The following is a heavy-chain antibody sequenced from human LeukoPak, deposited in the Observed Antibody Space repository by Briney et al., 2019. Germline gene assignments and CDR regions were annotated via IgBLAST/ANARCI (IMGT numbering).Heavy chain of an antibody. CDR3: ARGTYYDFWSGYSKGYMDV. J-gene: IGHJ6*03. D-gene: IGHD3-3*01. CDR2: IIPIFGTA. CDR1: GGTFISYA. V-gene: IGHV1-69*05. Sequence: SVKVSCKASGGTFISYAISWVRQAPGQGREWMGGIIPIFGTANYAQKFQGRVTITTDESTSTAYMELSSLRSEDTAVYYCARGTYYDFWSGYSKGYMDVWGKGTTVTVSS.